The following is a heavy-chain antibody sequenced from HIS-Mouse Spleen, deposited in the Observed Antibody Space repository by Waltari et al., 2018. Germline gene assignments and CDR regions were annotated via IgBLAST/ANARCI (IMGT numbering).Heavy chain of an antibody. CDR3: AREIPYSSSWYDWYFDL. J-gene: IGHJ2*01. V-gene: IGHV4-39*07. D-gene: IGHD6-13*01. CDR1: GGPTRSSSYY. CDR2: IYYSGST. Sequence: QLQLQESGPGLVKPSETLSLTCTVPGGPTRSSSYYWGWIRQPPGKGLEWIGSIYYSGSTYYNPSLKSRVTISVDTSKNQFSLKLSSVTAADTAVYYCAREIPYSSSWYDWYFDLWGRGTLVTVSS.